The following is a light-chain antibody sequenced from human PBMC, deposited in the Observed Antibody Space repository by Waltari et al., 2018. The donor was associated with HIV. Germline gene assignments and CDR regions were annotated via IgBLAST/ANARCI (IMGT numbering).Light chain of an antibody. Sequence: QSALTQPASVSGSPGQSITISCTRSSSDVGDFNFVSWYQHPPGKAPKVMIYDFSYRPSGVASRFSGSKSADTASLTISRLQAEDEAVYYCCSYTSSDTLWVFGGGTKLTVL. CDR2: DFS. CDR1: SSDVGDFNF. V-gene: IGLV2-14*03. J-gene: IGLJ3*02. CDR3: CSYTSSDTLWV.